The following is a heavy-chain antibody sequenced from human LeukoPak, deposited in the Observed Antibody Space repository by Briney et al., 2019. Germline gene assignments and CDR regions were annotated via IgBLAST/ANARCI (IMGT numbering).Heavy chain of an antibody. CDR3: ASTLRFLPYRRFDY. Sequence: PSETLFLTCSVSGGSIISRNYYWGWIRQPPGKGLEWIGSIYQSGSGTSYYNRSLKSRITIFGDTSKNQFFLRLSSVTAADTAVYYCASTLRFLPYRRFDYWGQGTLVTVPS. CDR2: IYQSGSGTS. V-gene: IGHV4-39*01. J-gene: IGHJ4*02. D-gene: IGHD3-3*01. CDR1: GGSIISRNYY.